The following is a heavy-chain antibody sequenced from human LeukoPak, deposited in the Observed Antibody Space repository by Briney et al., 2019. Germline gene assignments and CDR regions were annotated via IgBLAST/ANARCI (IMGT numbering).Heavy chain of an antibody. CDR3: ARSKSYSSGWTDFDC. D-gene: IGHD6-19*01. CDR1: GXTFSSHD. V-gene: IGHV3-13*01. Sequence: PGGSLRLSCSASGXTFSSHDMHWVRQPTGKGLEWVSVIGTAGNTYYTDSVKGRFTISRENAKNSLYLQMDNLRAEDTAVYYCARSKSYSSGWTDFDCWGQGTLVTVSS. CDR2: IGTAGNT. J-gene: IGHJ4*02.